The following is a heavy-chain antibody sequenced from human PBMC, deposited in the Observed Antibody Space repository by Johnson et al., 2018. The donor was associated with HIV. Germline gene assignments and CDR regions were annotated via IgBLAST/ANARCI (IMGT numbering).Heavy chain of an antibody. CDR3: AKDLIAAAAPTAFDI. CDR1: GFTFDDYT. D-gene: IGHD6-13*01. Sequence: EVQLVESGGVVVQPGGSLRLSCAASGFTFDDYTMHWVRQAPGKGLEWVSLISWDGGSTYYADSVKGRFTISRDNSKNSLYLQMNSLRTEDTALYYCAKDLIAAAAPTAFDIWGQGTMVTVSS. J-gene: IGHJ3*02. V-gene: IGHV3-43*01. CDR2: ISWDGGST.